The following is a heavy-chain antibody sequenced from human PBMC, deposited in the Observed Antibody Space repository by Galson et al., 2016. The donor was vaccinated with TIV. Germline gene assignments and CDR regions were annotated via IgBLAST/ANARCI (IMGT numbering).Heavy chain of an antibody. D-gene: IGHD6-19*01. J-gene: IGHJ6*02. CDR3: ARASSDYFYNYGMDV. Sequence: PALVKPTQTLTLTCTFSGFSLRRSRMCVTWMRQPPGKALEWLARIDGDDDTYYNNFLATRLFITKDTSRNQVVLTLTNLDPADTAIYYCARASSDYFYNYGMDVWGQGTTVTVS. CDR2: IDGDDDT. CDR1: GFSLRRSRMC. V-gene: IGHV2-70*11.